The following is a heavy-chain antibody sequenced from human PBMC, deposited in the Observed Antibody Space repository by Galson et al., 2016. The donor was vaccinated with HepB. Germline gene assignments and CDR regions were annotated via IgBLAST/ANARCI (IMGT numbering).Heavy chain of an antibody. V-gene: IGHV3-30*03. Sequence: SLRLSCAASGFTFSSYGMHWVRQAPGKGLEWVAFISSDGSNTNYAESVKGRVTISRDNSKSTLYLQMNSLRAEDTAVYYCARDEFYGSSPYYSNWFDPWGQGTLVTVSS. CDR1: GFTFSSYG. D-gene: IGHD3-22*01. CDR2: ISSDGSNT. J-gene: IGHJ5*02. CDR3: ARDEFYGSSPYYSNWFDP.